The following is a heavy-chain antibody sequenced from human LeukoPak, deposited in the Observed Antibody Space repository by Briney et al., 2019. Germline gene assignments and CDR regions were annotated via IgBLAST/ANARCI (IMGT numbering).Heavy chain of an antibody. CDR2: INQDGTEK. CDR1: GFTFTTYW. V-gene: IGHV3-7*01. CDR3: ASQYYYDSSGRSFPDY. J-gene: IGHJ4*02. D-gene: IGHD3-22*01. Sequence: GESLRLSCAASGFTFTTYWMSWVRQLPGKGLEWVANINQDGTEKYYVDSVKGRFTISRDNAKNSLDLQMNSLRAEDTAVYYCASQYYYDSSGRSFPDYWGQGTLVTVSS.